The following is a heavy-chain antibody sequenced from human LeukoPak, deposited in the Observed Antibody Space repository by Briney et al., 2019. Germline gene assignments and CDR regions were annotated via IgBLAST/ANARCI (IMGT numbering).Heavy chain of an antibody. V-gene: IGHV4-34*01. D-gene: IGHD2-21*02. J-gene: IGHJ3*02. CDR3: ARDLVVTASDAFDI. CDR1: GGSFSGYY. CDR2: INHSGST. Sequence: PSETLSLTCDVYGGSFSGYYWSWIRQPPGKGLEWIGEINHSGSTNYNPSLKSRVTISVDTSKNQFSLKLSSVTAADTAVYYCARDLVVTASDAFDIWGQGTMVTVSS.